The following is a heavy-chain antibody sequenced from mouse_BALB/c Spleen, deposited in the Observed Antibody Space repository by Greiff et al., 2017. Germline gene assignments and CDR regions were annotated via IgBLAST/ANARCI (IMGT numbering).Heavy chain of an antibody. J-gene: IGHJ3*01. CDR3: TRGRWLPAY. D-gene: IGHD2-3*01. CDR2: IDPETGGT. V-gene: IGHV1-15*01. Sequence: VQVVESGAELVRPGASVTLSCKASGYTFTDYEMHWVKQTPVHGLEWIGAIDPETGGTAYTQKFKGKATLTADKSSSTAYMELRSLTSEDSAVYYCTRGRWLPAYWGQGTLVTVSA. CDR1: GYTFTDYE.